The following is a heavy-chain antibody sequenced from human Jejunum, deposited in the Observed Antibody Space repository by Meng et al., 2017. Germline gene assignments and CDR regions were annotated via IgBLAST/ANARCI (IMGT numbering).Heavy chain of an antibody. D-gene: IGHD1-26*01. CDR3: ARDHMGSLDY. Sequence: QVQLRGSGPGLVRPSDTLSLICSGSGGSVSSAGYQWSWIRQPPGKGLEWIGYASTNYNPSLKSRVTISVDTSKNQFSLRLTSVTAADTAVYYCARDHMGSLDYWGQGILVTVSS. CDR2: AST. CDR1: GGSVSSAGYQ. J-gene: IGHJ4*02. V-gene: IGHV4-61*08.